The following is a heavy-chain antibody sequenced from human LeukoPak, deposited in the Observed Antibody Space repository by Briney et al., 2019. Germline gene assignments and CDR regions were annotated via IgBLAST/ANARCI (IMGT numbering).Heavy chain of an antibody. J-gene: IGHJ4*02. Sequence: GGSLRLSCEASGFTFSSYWMHWVRQAPGEGLVWVSRINGDGSIINYADSVKGRFTISRDNAKNTLYLQMKSLRAEDTAVYYCARYLYDSSGMDYWGRGTLVTVSS. CDR1: GFTFSSYW. D-gene: IGHD3-22*01. CDR2: INGDGSII. CDR3: ARYLYDSSGMDY. V-gene: IGHV3-74*01.